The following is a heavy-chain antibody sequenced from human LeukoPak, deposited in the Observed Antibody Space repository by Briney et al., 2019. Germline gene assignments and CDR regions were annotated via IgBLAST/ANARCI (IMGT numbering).Heavy chain of an antibody. J-gene: IGHJ3*02. CDR3: ARSPLAKSPDAFDI. Sequence: GGSLRLSCAASGLTFSTYSMNWVRQAPGKGLEWVSSISSSSGFIYYADSVKGRFTISRDNAKNSLYLQMNSLRAEDTAVYYCARSPLAKSPDAFDIWGQGTMVTVSS. V-gene: IGHV3-21*01. CDR1: GLTFSTYS. CDR2: ISSSSGFI.